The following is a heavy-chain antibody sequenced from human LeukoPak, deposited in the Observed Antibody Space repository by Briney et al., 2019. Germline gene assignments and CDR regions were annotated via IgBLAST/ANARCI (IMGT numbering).Heavy chain of an antibody. D-gene: IGHD3-9*01. Sequence: TLSLTCTVSGGSISSGGYYWSWIRQHPGKGLEWIGYIYYSGSTHYNPSLKSRVTMSVDTSKNQFSLKLSSVTAADTAVYYCARDMTDWWFDPWGQGTLVTVSS. CDR1: GGSISSGGYY. J-gene: IGHJ5*02. V-gene: IGHV4-31*03. CDR2: IYYSGST. CDR3: ARDMTDWWFDP.